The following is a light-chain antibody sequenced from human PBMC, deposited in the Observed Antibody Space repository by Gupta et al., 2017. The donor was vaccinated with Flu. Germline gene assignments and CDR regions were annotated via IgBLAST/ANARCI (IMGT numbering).Light chain of an antibody. CDR2: NND. V-gene: IGLV1-44*01. CDR1: SSNIGSNT. Sequence: QSALTQPPSASGPPGQKVTISCSGSSSNIGSNTVDWYQQLPGTAPKALIYNNDRRPSGVPDRVSGSKSGTTASLAISGLQSEDEADYYCVAWDDSLGWVFGGGTKLTVL. J-gene: IGLJ3*02. CDR3: VAWDDSLGWV.